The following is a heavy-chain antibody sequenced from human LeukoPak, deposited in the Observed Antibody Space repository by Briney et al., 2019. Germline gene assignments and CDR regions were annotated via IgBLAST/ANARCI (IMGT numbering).Heavy chain of an antibody. D-gene: IGHD1-7*01. Sequence: ASVKVSCKASGYTFTRYDINGVRQATGQGLEWMGWLNPNSGNTGYAQKSQGRVTMTRNTSISTAYMELSSMRSEDTAVYYCVRGITGTENYYYYGMDVWGQGTTVTVSS. CDR1: GYTFTRYD. J-gene: IGHJ6*02. CDR3: VRGITGTENYYYYGMDV. V-gene: IGHV1-8*01. CDR2: LNPNSGNT.